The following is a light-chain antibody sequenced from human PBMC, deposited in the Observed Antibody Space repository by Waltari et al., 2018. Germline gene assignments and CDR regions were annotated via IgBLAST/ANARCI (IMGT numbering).Light chain of an antibody. CDR3: SSYAGSNNLWV. CDR2: EVS. CDR1: SSDVGGYNY. V-gene: IGLV2-8*01. Sequence: QSALTQPPSASGSPGQSVTISCTGTSSDVGGYNYVSWYQQHPGKAPKLMLYEVSKRPAGVPDRFSGSKSGNTASLTVSGLQAEDGADYYCSSYAGSNNLWVFGGGTKLTVL. J-gene: IGLJ3*02.